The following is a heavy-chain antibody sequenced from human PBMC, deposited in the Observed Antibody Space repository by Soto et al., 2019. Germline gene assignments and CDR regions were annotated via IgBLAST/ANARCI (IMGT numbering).Heavy chain of an antibody. V-gene: IGHV3-7*05. J-gene: IGHJ4*02. Sequence: GGSLRLSCAASGFAFGSYWMSWVRQAPGEGGEWVANIKPDGSEKSYVDSVKGRFTISRDNAKNSLFLQMNSLRAEDTAVYYCAGAKSWAVFWGQGTLVTVSS. CDR2: IKPDGSEK. CDR1: GFAFGSYW. CDR3: AGAKSWAVF. D-gene: IGHD3-10*01.